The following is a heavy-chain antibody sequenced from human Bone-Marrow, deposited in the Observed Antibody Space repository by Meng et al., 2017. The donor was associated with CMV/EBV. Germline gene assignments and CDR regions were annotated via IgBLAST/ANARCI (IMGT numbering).Heavy chain of an antibody. Sequence: GESLKISCAASGFTFSSYAMSWVRQAPGKGLEWVSAISGSGGSTYYADSVKGRFTISRDNSKNTLYLQMNSLRAEDTAVYYCAKVFQGSVVVTRYWAQGTLATFSS. CDR2: ISGSGGST. V-gene: IGHV3-23*01. D-gene: IGHD4-23*01. J-gene: IGHJ4*02. CDR1: GFTFSSYA. CDR3: AKVFQGSVVVTRY.